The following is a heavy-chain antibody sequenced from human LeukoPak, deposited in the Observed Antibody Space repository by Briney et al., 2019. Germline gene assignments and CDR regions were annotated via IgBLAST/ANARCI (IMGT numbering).Heavy chain of an antibody. V-gene: IGHV1-3*01. CDR2: INAGNGNT. Sequence: ASVKVSCKASGYTFTSYAIHWVRQAPGQRLEWMGWINAGNGNTKYSQKFQGRVTITRDTSASTAYMELSSLRSEDTAVYYCARDLGAAARFYYYYGMDVWGQGTTVTVSS. CDR1: GYTFTSYA. J-gene: IGHJ6*02. CDR3: ARDLGAAARFYYYYGMDV. D-gene: IGHD6-13*01.